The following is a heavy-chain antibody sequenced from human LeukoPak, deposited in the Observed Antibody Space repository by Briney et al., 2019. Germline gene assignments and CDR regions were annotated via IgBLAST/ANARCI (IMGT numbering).Heavy chain of an antibody. CDR3: AIDHGFKSSGYYYYYYMDV. V-gene: IGHV4-4*07. CDR2: IYTSGST. J-gene: IGHJ6*03. Sequence: PSETLSLTCTVSGGSISSYYWSWIRQPAGKGLEWIGRIYTSGSTNYNPSLKSRVTMSVDTSKNQFSLKLSSVTAADTAVYYCAIDHGFKSSGYYYYYYMDVWGKGTTVTVSS. CDR1: GGSISSYY. D-gene: IGHD3-22*01.